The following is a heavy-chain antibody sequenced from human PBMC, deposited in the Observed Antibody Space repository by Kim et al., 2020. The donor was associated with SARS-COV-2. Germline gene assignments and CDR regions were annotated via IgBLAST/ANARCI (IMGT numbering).Heavy chain of an antibody. Sequence: SETLSLTCAVYGGSFSGYYWSWIRQPPGKGLEWIGEINHSGSTNYNPSLKSRVTISVDTSKNQFSLKLSSVTAADTAVYYCARARGAARPVYYFDYWGQGTPVTVSS. CDR3: ARARGAARPVYYFDY. CDR2: INHSGST. CDR1: GGSFSGYY. J-gene: IGHJ4*02. V-gene: IGHV4-34*01. D-gene: IGHD6-6*01.